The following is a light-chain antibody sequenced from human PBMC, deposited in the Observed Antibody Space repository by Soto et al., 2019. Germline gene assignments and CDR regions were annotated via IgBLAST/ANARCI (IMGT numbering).Light chain of an antibody. J-gene: IGKJ3*01. CDR1: QSVSNN. Sequence: EIVLTQSPATLSVFPGEKATLSCGASQSVSNNLAWYHQKPGQAPRPLIYGASTRATGVPARFSGSGSGTESTLTNDSLQSEDPAIYYCQQYSSWPYTLGPGTKVAI. V-gene: IGKV3-15*01. CDR3: QQYSSWPYT. CDR2: GAS.